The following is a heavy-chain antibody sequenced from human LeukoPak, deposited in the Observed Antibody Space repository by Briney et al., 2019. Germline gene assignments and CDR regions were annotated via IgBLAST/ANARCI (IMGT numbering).Heavy chain of an antibody. CDR2: IYYSGST. Sequence: SETLSLTCTVSGGSISSSSYYWGWIRQPPGKGLEWIGSIYYSGSTYYNPSLKSRVTISVDTSKNQFSLKLSSVTAADTAVYYCAREVDDIVVVPAAIRIDYWGQGTLVTASS. V-gene: IGHV4-39*02. J-gene: IGHJ4*02. D-gene: IGHD2-2*02. CDR1: GGSISSSSYY. CDR3: AREVDDIVVVPAAIRIDY.